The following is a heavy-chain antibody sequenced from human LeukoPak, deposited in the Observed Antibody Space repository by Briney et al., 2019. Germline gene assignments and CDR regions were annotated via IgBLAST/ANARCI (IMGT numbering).Heavy chain of an antibody. V-gene: IGHV5-51*01. CDR1: GYNFNTYW. Sequence: GESLKISCRVSGYNFNTYWIGWVRQMPGKGLEWMGIIYPGDSDTTYSPPFQGQVTISADKSISTAYLQWSSLKASDTAIYYCARRGYSGYDLDYWGQGTLVTVSS. CDR3: ARRGYSGYDLDY. J-gene: IGHJ4*02. D-gene: IGHD5-12*01. CDR2: IYPGDSDT.